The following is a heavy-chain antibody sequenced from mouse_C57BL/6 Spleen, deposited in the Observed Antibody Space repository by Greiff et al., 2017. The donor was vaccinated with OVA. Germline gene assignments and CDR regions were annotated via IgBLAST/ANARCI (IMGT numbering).Heavy chain of an antibody. Sequence: EVKLEESGPELVKPGDSVKISCKASGYSFTGYFMNWVMQSHGQSLEWIGRINPYNGDTFYNQKFQGKATLTVDKSSSTANMELRSLTSEDSAVYYCARGGITTVVSAMDYWGQGTSVTVSS. CDR1: GYSFTGYF. CDR2: INPYNGDT. J-gene: IGHJ4*01. V-gene: IGHV1-20*01. CDR3: ARGGITTVVSAMDY. D-gene: IGHD1-1*01.